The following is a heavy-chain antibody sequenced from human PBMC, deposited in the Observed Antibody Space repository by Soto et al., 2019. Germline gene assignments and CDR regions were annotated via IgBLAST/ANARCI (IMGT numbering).Heavy chain of an antibody. Sequence: QVQLVQSGAEVKKPGSSVKVSCKASGGPFSTHAISWVRQAPGQGFEWLGGIIPILGTPNYAQKFQGRVTVTADESTSTAYMELSSLTSEDTAVYYCARAAFRSGYYGYYYGMDVWGQGTAVTVS. J-gene: IGHJ6*02. V-gene: IGHV1-69*01. D-gene: IGHD3-3*01. CDR1: GGPFSTHA. CDR2: IIPILGTP. CDR3: ARAAFRSGYYGYYYGMDV.